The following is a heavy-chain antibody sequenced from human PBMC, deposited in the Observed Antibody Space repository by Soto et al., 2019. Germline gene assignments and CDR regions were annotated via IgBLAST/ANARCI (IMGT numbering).Heavy chain of an antibody. Sequence: HPGGSLRLSCAASGFTFSSYAMHWVRQAPGKGLEWVAVISYDGSNKYYADSVKGRFTISRDNSKNTLYLQMNSLRAEDTAVYYCARDQHDLWLVRGYYYYYGIYVWGQGTTVTVSS. CDR2: ISYDGSNK. CDR1: GFTFSSYA. V-gene: IGHV3-30-3*01. J-gene: IGHJ6*02. CDR3: ARDQHDLWLVRGYYYYYGIYV. D-gene: IGHD6-19*01.